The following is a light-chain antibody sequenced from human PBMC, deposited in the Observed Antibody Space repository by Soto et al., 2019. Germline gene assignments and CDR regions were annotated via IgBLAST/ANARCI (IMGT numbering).Light chain of an antibody. CDR2: GNS. Sequence: QSVLAQPPSVSGAPGQRVTISCTGSSSNIGAGYDLHWYQQLPGTAPKLLIYGNSNRPSGVPDRFSGSKSGTSASLAITGLQAEDEADYYCQSYDSSPSAYVFGTGTKVTVL. J-gene: IGLJ1*01. V-gene: IGLV1-40*01. CDR1: SSNIGAGYD. CDR3: QSYDSSPSAYV.